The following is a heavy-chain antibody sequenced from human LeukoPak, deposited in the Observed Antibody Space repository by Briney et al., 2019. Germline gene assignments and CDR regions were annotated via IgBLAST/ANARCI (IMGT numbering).Heavy chain of an antibody. J-gene: IGHJ3*02. CDR1: GYTFTSYY. CDR3: ASHYDSSDYYTHDAFDI. Sequence: ASVKVSCKASGYTFTSYYMHWVRQAPGQGLEWMGIINPSGGSTSYAQKFQGRVTMTRDTSTSTVYMELSSLRSEDTAVYYCASHYDSSDYYTHDAFDIWGQGTMVTVSS. CDR2: INPSGGST. V-gene: IGHV1-46*01. D-gene: IGHD3-22*01.